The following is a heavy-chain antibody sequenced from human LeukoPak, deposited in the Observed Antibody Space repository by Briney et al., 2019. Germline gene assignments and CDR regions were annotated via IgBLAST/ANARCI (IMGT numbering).Heavy chain of an antibody. V-gene: IGHV3-7*01. CDR3: ARAVAYYDILTGYSKSGAFDI. CDR1: GFTFSSYS. J-gene: IGHJ3*02. Sequence: GSLRLSCAASGFTFSSYSMNWVRQAPGKGLEWVANIKQDGSEKYYVDSVKGRFTISRDNAKNSLYLQMNSLRAEDTAVYYCARAVAYYDILTGYSKSGAFDIWGQGTMVTVSS. CDR2: IKQDGSEK. D-gene: IGHD3-9*01.